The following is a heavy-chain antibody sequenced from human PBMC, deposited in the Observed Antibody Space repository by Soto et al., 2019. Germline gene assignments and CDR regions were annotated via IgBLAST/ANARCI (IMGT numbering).Heavy chain of an antibody. J-gene: IGHJ4*02. D-gene: IGHD6-19*01. V-gene: IGHV6-1*01. CDR3: ARGVAGSGFDL. CDR2: TYYRSNWRH. CDR1: GYSVSSNTAA. Sequence: QTLSLTCAISGYSVSSNTAAWNLIRSSPSRGLEWLGRTYYRSNWRHDYAVSVKSRITVNPDTSKNHFSLQLNSVTPDDTAVYYCARGVAGSGFDLWGQGTLVTVSS.